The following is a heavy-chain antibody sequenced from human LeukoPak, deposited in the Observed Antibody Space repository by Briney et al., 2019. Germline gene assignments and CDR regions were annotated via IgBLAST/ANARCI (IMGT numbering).Heavy chain of an antibody. Sequence: GGSLRLSCAASGFTFSSNWMTWVRQAPGKRLEWVANINQDGSEKNYVASVKGRFTISRDNGKNSLFLQMNSLRAEDTAVYYCATYRVRHMKSLDYWGRGTLVTVSS. CDR3: ATYRVRHMKSLDY. D-gene: IGHD2-21*01. CDR2: INQDGSEK. CDR1: GFTFSSNW. V-gene: IGHV3-7*01. J-gene: IGHJ4*02.